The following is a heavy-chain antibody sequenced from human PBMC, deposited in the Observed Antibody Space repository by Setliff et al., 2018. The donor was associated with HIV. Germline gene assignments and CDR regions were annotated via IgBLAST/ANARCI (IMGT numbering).Heavy chain of an antibody. CDR2: IYYSGDT. D-gene: IGHD3-22*01. J-gene: IGHJ3*02. CDR1: GASIRGHY. CDR3: ARSLVPSGYYYGRHAFDI. V-gene: IGHV4-59*08. Sequence: PSETLSLTCSVSGASIRGHYWSWIRQSPGKGLEWVGNIYYSGDTNYNPSFKSRVTISVDTSKNQFSLRVNSVTAADTAVYYRARSLVPSGYYYGRHAFDIWGQGTKVTVS.